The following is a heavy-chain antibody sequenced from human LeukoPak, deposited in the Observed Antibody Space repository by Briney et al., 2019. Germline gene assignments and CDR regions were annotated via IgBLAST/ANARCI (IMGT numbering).Heavy chain of an antibody. J-gene: IGHJ4*02. CDR1: GFTFSSYA. Sequence: GGSLRLSCAASGFTFSSYAMHWVRQAPGKGLEWVAVISYDGSNKYYADSVKGRFTISRGNSKNTLYLQMNSLRAEDTAVYYCARVPYPYSSSWYYFDYWGQGTLVTVSS. CDR3: ARVPYPYSSSWYYFDY. V-gene: IGHV3-30*01. D-gene: IGHD6-13*01. CDR2: ISYDGSNK.